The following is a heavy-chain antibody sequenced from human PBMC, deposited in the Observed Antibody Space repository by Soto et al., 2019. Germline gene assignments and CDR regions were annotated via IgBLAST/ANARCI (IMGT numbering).Heavy chain of an antibody. CDR3: ARRYGSAIDY. CDR1: GGSIRSYY. J-gene: IGHJ4*02. D-gene: IGHD1-26*01. CDR2: IYYSGST. Sequence: SETLSLTCTVSGGSIRSYYWSWIRQPPGKGLEWIGYIYYSGSTNYNPSLKSRVTISVDTSKNQFSLKLSSVTAADTAVYFCARRYGSAIDYWGQGTLVTVSS. V-gene: IGHV4-59*08.